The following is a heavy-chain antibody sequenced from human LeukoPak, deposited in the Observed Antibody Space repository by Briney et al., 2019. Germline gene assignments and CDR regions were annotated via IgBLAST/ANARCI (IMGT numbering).Heavy chain of an antibody. CDR1: GGSISSYY. V-gene: IGHV4-59*01. CDR2: IYYTGST. Sequence: SETLSLTCTVSGGSISSYYWSWIRQTPGKGLEWIGYIYYTGSTNYNPSLKSRVTISVDTSKNQFSLKLSSVTAADTAMYYCARTTSGRLLKFEYWGQGTLVTVSS. J-gene: IGHJ4*02. CDR3: ARTTSGRLLKFEY. D-gene: IGHD5-12*01.